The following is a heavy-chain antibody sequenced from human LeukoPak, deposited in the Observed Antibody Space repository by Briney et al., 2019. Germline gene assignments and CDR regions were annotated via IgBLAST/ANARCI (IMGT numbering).Heavy chain of an antibody. D-gene: IGHD4-17*01. CDR1: GFTFSSYW. J-gene: IGHJ6*03. CDR3: ARETDGDYWLGGSRYYYYYYMDV. V-gene: IGHV3-74*01. Sequence: GGSLRLSCAASGFTFSSYWMHWVRQAPGKGLVWVSRINSDGSSTSYADSVKGRFTISRDNAKNTLYLQMNSLRAEDTAVYYCARETDGDYWLGGSRYYYYYYMDVWGKGTTVTVSS. CDR2: INSDGSST.